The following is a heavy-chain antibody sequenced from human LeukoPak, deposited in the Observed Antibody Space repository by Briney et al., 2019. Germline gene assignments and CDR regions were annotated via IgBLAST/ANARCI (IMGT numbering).Heavy chain of an antibody. CDR2: ISAYNGNT. CDR1: GYTFTSYG. V-gene: IGHV1-18*01. Sequence: ASVKVSCKASGYTFTSYGISWVRQAPGQGLEWMGWISAYNGNTNYAQNFQGRVTMTRDTSISTVYMELSSLKSNDTAVYYCARQGSLGTWFDPWGQGTLVTVSS. J-gene: IGHJ5*02. D-gene: IGHD7-27*01. CDR3: ARQGSLGTWFDP.